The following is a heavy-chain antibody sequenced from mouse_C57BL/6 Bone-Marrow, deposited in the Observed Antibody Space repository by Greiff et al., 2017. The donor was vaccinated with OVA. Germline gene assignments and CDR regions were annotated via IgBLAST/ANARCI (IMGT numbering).Heavy chain of an antibody. CDR3: ARQDWYFDV. J-gene: IGHJ1*03. CDR1: GFTFSDYY. Sequence: EVQGVESGGGLVQPGGSLKLSCAASGFTFSDYYMYWVRQTPEKRLEWVAYISNGGGSTYYPDTVKGRLPFSRDNAKNTLYLQMSRLKSEDTAMYYCARQDWYFDVWGTGTTVTVSS. CDR2: ISNGGGST. V-gene: IGHV5-12*01.